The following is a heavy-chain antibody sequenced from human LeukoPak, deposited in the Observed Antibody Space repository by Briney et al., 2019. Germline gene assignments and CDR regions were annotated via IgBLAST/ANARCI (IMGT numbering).Heavy chain of an antibody. D-gene: IGHD6-19*01. V-gene: IGHV1-69*01. CDR1: GGTFSSYA. CDR3: ARGEGRIAVAHSQGDY. Sequence: GSSVEVSCKASGGTFSSYAISWVRQAPGQGLEWMGGIIPIFGTANYAQKFQGRVTITADESTSTAYMELSSLRSEDTAVYYCARGEGRIAVAHSQGDYWGQGTLVTVSS. J-gene: IGHJ4*02. CDR2: IIPIFGTA.